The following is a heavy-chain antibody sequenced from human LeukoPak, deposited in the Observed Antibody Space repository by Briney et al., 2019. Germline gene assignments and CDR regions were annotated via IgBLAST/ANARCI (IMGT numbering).Heavy chain of an antibody. D-gene: IGHD5-18*01. Sequence: SQTLSLTCTVSGGSISSGGYYWSWIRQHPGKGLEWIGYISYSGSTYYNPSLNSRVTISVGTSKSQFSLKLSSVTAADTAVYYCARVRGYSYGELDYWGQGTLVTVSP. CDR1: GGSISSGGYY. CDR2: ISYSGST. J-gene: IGHJ4*02. CDR3: ARVRGYSYGELDY. V-gene: IGHV4-31*03.